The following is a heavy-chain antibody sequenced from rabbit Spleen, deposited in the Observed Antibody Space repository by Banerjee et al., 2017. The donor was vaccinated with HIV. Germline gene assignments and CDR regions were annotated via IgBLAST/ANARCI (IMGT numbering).Heavy chain of an antibody. V-gene: IGHV1S42*01. CDR2: IYAGDGST. CDR3: ARNFDL. Sequence: EESGGGLVKPGGTLTLTCKASGFSLFYYWMCWVRQAPGKGLDLIGCIYAGDGSTDYTNWVNGRFTISKTSSTVDLKMTSLTAADTATYFCARNFDLWGPGTLVTVS. J-gene: IGHJ4*01. CDR1: GFSLFYYW.